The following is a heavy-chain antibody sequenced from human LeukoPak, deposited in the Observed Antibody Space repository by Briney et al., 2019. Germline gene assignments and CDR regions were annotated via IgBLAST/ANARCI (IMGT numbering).Heavy chain of an antibody. Sequence: PGGSLRLSCAASGFTFNDYRMTWVRQAPGKGLEWVAHIKQDGSEKYYVDSLKGRFTISRDNAKNSLFLQMNSLRAEDTAVYYCVRDCSSASLSSGCYYAMDVWGKGTTVTVSS. D-gene: IGHD2-2*01. CDR3: VRDCSSASLSSGCYYAMDV. CDR1: GFTFNDYR. CDR2: IKQDGSEK. J-gene: IGHJ6*04. V-gene: IGHV3-7*03.